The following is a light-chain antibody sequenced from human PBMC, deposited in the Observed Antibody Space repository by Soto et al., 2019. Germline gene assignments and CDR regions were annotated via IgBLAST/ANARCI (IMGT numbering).Light chain of an antibody. Sequence: EIVLTQSPGTLSLSPGERATLSCSASQSVSSSYLAWYQQKPGQAPRLLIYGASSRATGIPARFSGSGSRTDFTLTISRLEPEDFAVYYCPQYGNSPLTFGGGNKVAIK. V-gene: IGKV3-20*01. J-gene: IGKJ4*01. CDR1: QSVSSSY. CDR2: GAS. CDR3: PQYGNSPLT.